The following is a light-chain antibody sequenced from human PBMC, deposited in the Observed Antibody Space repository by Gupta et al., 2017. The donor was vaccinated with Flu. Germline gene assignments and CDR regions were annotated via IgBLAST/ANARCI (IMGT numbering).Light chain of an antibody. Sequence: DIQMTQSPPSLSASVGDRVTITCRPSQSISSYLNWYQQKPGKAPKLLIYAASSLQSGVPSRFSGSGSGTDFTLTISSLQPEDFATYYCQQSYSTLATFGGGTKVEIK. CDR2: AAS. J-gene: IGKJ4*01. CDR1: QSISSY. V-gene: IGKV1-39*01. CDR3: QQSYSTLAT.